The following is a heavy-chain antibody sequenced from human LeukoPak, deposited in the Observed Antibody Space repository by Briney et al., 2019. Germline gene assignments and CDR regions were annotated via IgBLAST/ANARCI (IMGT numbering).Heavy chain of an antibody. CDR1: GGSISSGSYY. V-gene: IGHV4-61*02. CDR3: ARAGDGGWGLVAYLDY. D-gene: IGHD3-16*01. CDR2: IYTSGNT. J-gene: IGHJ4*02. Sequence: SETLSLTCTVSGGSISSGSYYWSWIRQPAGKGREWIGRIYTSGNTNYNPSLKSRVTISADTSKNQFSLKLSSVTAADTAVYYCARAGDGGWGLVAYLDYWGQGTLVTVSS.